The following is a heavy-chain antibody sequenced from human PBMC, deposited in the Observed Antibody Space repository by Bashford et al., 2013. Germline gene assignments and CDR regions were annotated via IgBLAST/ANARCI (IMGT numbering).Heavy chain of an antibody. V-gene: IGHV4-30-4*01. CDR3: ARADGYSDYIDYFDS. J-gene: IGHJ4*02. Sequence: SETLSLTCIVSGGSFGTGGYYWSWIRQHPGNGLEWIGNIRDSGSTYYNPSLKSRVTISVDTSKDHFSLKLTSVTAADTAVYYCARADGYSDYIDYFDSWGQGTQVTVSS. CDR1: GGSFGTGGYY. CDR2: IRDSGST. D-gene: IGHD4-11*01.